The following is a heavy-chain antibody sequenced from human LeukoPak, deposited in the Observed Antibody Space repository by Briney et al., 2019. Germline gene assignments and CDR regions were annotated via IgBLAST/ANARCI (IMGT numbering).Heavy chain of an antibody. CDR1: GYTFTNYG. CDR2: ISAYNGYT. D-gene: IGHD3-22*01. CDR3: ARDRSPRHYYDTSDYHGAARY. J-gene: IGHJ4*02. V-gene: IGHV1-18*01. Sequence: ASVKVSCKASGYTFTNYGINWVRQAPGQGLEWMAWISAYNGYTKYAEKLQGRVTMTTDTSTSTAYMDLRSLRSDDTAVYYCARDRSPRHYYDTSDYHGAARYWGQGTLVTVSS.